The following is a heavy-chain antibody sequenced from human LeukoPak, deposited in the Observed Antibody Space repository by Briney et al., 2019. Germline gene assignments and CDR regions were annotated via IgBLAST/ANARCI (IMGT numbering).Heavy chain of an antibody. D-gene: IGHD2-2*02. J-gene: IGHJ6*02. CDR1: GFTFSSYE. CDR3: ARVGGCSSTSCYTPWNYYGMDV. V-gene: IGHV3-48*03. CDR2: ISSSGSTI. Sequence: PGGSLRLSCAASGFTFSSYEVNWVRQAPDKGLEWLSYISSSGSTIYYAESVKGRYTISRDNVKNSLYLQMNSLRAEDTAVYYCARVGGCSSTSCYTPWNYYGMDVWGQGTTVTVSS.